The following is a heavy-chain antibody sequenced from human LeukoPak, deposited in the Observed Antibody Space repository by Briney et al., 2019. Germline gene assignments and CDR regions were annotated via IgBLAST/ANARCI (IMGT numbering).Heavy chain of an antibody. CDR1: GDSISSGGYY. CDR3: ARAPVATPSEFDY. D-gene: IGHD5-12*01. Sequence: SQTLSLTCTVSGDSISSGGYYWSWVRQHPGKGLEWIGYISYSGNTYYNPSLKSRAAISADTPKNQFSLKLSSTTAADTAVYYCARAPVATPSEFDYWGQGTLVTVSS. CDR2: ISYSGNT. J-gene: IGHJ4*02. V-gene: IGHV4-31*03.